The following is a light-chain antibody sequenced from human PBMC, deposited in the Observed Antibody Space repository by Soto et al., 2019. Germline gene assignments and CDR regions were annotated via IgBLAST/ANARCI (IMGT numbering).Light chain of an antibody. J-gene: IGKJ1*01. V-gene: IGKV3-11*01. CDR1: QYINTR. CDR3: HQRQSWPRT. CDR2: QTS. Sequence: EIVLTQSPATLSSCPGDRVTLSCRASQYINTRLAWYQHRPGQAPRLLIYQTSIRAAGIPARFSASGTRTDFTLTISDVQPEDFAVYYCHQRQSWPRTFGQGTKVDI.